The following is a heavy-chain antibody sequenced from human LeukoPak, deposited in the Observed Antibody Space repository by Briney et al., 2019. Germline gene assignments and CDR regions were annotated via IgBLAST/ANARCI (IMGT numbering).Heavy chain of an antibody. Sequence: ASVKVSCKASGYAFTSYDINWVRQATGQGLEWMGWMNPNSGNTGYAQKFQGRVTMTTDTSTSTAYMELRSLRSDDTAVYYCARNPQAFGVVPHYYYGMDVWGQGTTVTVSS. CDR3: ARNPQAFGVVPHYYYGMDV. D-gene: IGHD3-3*01. J-gene: IGHJ6*02. V-gene: IGHV1-8*01. CDR1: GYAFTSYD. CDR2: MNPNSGNT.